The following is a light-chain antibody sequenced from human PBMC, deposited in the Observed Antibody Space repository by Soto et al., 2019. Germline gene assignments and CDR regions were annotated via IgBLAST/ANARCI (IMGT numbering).Light chain of an antibody. CDR1: HSIMTY. CDR3: QQSYNSPQT. CDR2: AAS. V-gene: IGKV1-39*01. J-gene: IGKJ1*01. Sequence: DIQMTQSRISLSASVGDGVTITCRVSHSIMTYLNLYQLKPGKPPRLLIYAASSLQSGVPSRFSGSGSGTDFTLTIANLQPEDFATDSCQQSYNSPQTFGQATKVDIK.